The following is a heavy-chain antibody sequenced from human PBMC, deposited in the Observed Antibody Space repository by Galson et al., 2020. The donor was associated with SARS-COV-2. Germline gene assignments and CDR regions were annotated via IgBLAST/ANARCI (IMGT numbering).Heavy chain of an antibody. V-gene: IGHV3-9*01. CDR2: ISWNSGSI. J-gene: IGHJ4*02. Sequence: SLKISCSASGFTFDDYAMHWVRQAPGKGLEWVSGISWNSGSIGYADSVKGRFTISRDNAKNSLYLQMNSLRAEDTALYYCAKDKSSTGDGFDYWGQGTLVTVSS. CDR1: GFTFDDYA. D-gene: IGHD7-27*01. CDR3: AKDKSSTGDGFDY.